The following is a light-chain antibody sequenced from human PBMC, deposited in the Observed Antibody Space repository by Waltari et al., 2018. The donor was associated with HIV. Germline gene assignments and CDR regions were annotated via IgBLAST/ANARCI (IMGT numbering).Light chain of an antibody. Sequence: QSALTQPASASGSPGQSITISCTGTSSDVGGYNYVSWYQQHPGKAPKLMIYEVSNRPSGVSNRFSGSKSGNTASLTISGLQAEDEADYCCSSYTSSSTQVFGTGTKVTVL. CDR1: SSDVGGYNY. J-gene: IGLJ1*01. CDR2: EVS. V-gene: IGLV2-14*01. CDR3: SSYTSSSTQV.